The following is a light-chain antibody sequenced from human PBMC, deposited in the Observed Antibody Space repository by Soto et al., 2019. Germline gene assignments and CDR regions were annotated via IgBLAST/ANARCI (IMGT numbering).Light chain of an antibody. J-gene: IGLJ1*01. CDR2: DVS. CDR3: CSDAGSYTFGVS. Sequence: QSALTQPRSVSGSPGQSVTISCTGTSSDVGGYNYVSWYQQHPGKAPKLMIYDVSKRPSGVPDRFSGSKSGNTASLTISGLQAEDEADYYCCSDAGSYTFGVSFGTGTKLTVL. V-gene: IGLV2-11*01. CDR1: SSDVGGYNY.